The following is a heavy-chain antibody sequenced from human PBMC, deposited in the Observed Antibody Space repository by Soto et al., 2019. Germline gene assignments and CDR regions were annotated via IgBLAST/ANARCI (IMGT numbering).Heavy chain of an antibody. CDR2: IDTGSISR. V-gene: IGHV3-48*02. CDR1: GFTFSRYS. J-gene: IGHJ3*02. D-gene: IGHD7-27*01. CDR3: ARDRLTGDFREGFDI. Sequence: EAQLVESGGGLVQPGGSLRLSCAASGFTFSRYSMSWVRQAPGKGLEWIAYIDTGSISRYYADSVEGRFAISRDNAKNSLYLQVNSLRDEDTALYYCARDRLTGDFREGFDIWGQGTMVTVSS.